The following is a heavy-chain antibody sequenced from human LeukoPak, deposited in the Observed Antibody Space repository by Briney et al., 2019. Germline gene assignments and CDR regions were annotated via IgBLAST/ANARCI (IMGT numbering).Heavy chain of an antibody. V-gene: IGHV3-23*01. CDR3: GKGQRGIGVP. Sequence: GGSLRLSCVASGFTFSSYAMSWVRQAPGKGLEWVSSISVSGGSTNYAGSVKGRFTISRDNSKNTLYLQMSSLRAEDTAVYYCGKGQRGIGVPWGQGTLVTVSS. J-gene: IGHJ5*02. D-gene: IGHD1-26*01. CDR1: GFTFSSYA. CDR2: ISVSGGST.